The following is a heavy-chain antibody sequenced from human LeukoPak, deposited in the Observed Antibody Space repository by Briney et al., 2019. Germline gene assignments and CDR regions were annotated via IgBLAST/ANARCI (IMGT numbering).Heavy chain of an antibody. V-gene: IGHV3-33*07. Sequence: GGSLRLSCEASGFTFSAYAMTWVRQAPGKGLEWVAVIWYDGSNKYFADSVKGRFTISRDNSKNTLYLQMNSLRAEDTAVYYCARDGVRSGYHEGPDYWGQGTLVTVSS. CDR3: ARDGVRSGYHEGPDY. D-gene: IGHD3-22*01. CDR1: GFTFSAYA. CDR2: IWYDGSNK. J-gene: IGHJ4*02.